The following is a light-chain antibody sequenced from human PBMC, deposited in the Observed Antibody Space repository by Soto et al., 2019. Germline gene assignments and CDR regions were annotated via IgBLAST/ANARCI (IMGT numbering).Light chain of an antibody. J-gene: IGKJ2*01. CDR1: QSVTNSY. CDR2: GAS. CDR3: QQYGISAFT. Sequence: EIVLTQSPGTLSLSPGERVTLSCRASQSVTNSYLAWYQQKPGQAPRLLIYGASSRATGIADRFSGSGSGTDFTLTISRLEPEDFAVYYCQQYGISAFTFGQGTKLEIK. V-gene: IGKV3-20*01.